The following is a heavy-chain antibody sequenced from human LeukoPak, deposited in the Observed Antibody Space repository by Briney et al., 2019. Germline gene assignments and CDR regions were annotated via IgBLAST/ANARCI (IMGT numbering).Heavy chain of an antibody. CDR1: GGSISSYY. D-gene: IGHD3-22*01. J-gene: IGHJ4*02. V-gene: IGHV4-4*07. Sequence: PSETLSLTCTVSGGSISSYYWSWIRQPAGKGLEWIGRIYTSGSTNYNPSLKSRVTMSVDTSKNQFSLKLSSVTAADTAVYYCARVRYYYDSSGYYYVDYWGQGTLVTVSS. CDR3: ARVRYYYDSSGYYYVDY. CDR2: IYTSGST.